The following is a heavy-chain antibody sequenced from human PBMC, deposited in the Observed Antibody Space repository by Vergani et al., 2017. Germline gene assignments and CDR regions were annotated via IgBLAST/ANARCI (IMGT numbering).Heavy chain of an antibody. J-gene: IGHJ4*02. D-gene: IGHD5-12*01. CDR2: IRSKAYGGTT. V-gene: IGHV3-49*03. CDR3: AREENSGYDLVGY. CDR1: GFTFGDYA. Sequence: EVQLVESGGGLVQPGRSLRLSCTASGFTFGDYAMSWFRQAPGKGLEWVGFIRSKAYGGTTEYAASVKGRFTISRDDSKSIAYLQMNSLKTEDTAVYYCAREENSGYDLVGYWGQGTLVTVSS.